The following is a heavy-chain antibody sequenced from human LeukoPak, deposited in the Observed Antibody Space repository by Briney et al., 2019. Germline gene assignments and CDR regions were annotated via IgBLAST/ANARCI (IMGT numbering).Heavy chain of an antibody. CDR1: GFTFSSYS. V-gene: IGHV3-21*01. CDR2: ISSSSSYI. J-gene: IGHJ4*02. CDR3: ARDATTVLVFDY. Sequence: GGSLRLSCAASGFTFSSYSMNWVRQAPGKGLEWVSSISSSSSYIYYADSVKGRFTISRDNAKNSLYLQMNSLRAEDTAVYYCARDATTVLVFDYWGQGTLVTVSS. D-gene: IGHD4-11*01.